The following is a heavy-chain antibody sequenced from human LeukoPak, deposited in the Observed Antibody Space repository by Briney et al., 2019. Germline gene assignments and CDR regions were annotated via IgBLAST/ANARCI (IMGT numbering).Heavy chain of an antibody. CDR3: AKDKRRITMIGFIAY. J-gene: IGHJ4*02. D-gene: IGHD3-22*01. V-gene: IGHV3-30-3*01. CDR2: ISYDGSNK. Sequence: GGSLRLSCAASGFTFSSYTMHWVRQAPGKGLEWVAVISYDGSNKYYADSVKGRFTISRDNSKNTLYLQMNSLRAEDTAVYYCAKDKRRITMIGFIAYWGQGTLVTVSS. CDR1: GFTFSSYT.